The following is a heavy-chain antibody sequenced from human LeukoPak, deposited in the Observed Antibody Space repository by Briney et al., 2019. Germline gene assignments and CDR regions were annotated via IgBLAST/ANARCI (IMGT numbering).Heavy chain of an antibody. D-gene: IGHD7-27*01. CDR1: GFTFSDYY. CDR3: AKDLLGLYYFDY. CDR2: ISSSGSTI. Sequence: SGGSLRLSCAASGFTFSDYYMSWIRQAPGKGLEWVSYISSSGSTIYYADSVKGRFTISRDNSKNTLYLQMNSLRAEDTAVYYCAKDLLGLYYFDYWGQGTLVTVSS. J-gene: IGHJ4*02. V-gene: IGHV3-11*01.